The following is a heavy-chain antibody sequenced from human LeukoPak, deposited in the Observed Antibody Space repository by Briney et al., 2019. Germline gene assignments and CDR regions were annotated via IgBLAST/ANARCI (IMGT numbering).Heavy chain of an antibody. V-gene: IGHV4-30-4*01. CDR2: MYYSGST. D-gene: IGHD3-22*01. CDR3: ARPYYYDSRIDP. J-gene: IGHJ5*02. Sequence: SETLSLTCTVSGGSISSGDYYWSWIRQPPGKGREWIAYMYYSGSTYYNPSLKSRVTMSADTSKNQPSLKLSSVTAADTAVYYCARPYYYDSRIDPWGQGILVTVSS. CDR1: GGSISSGDYY.